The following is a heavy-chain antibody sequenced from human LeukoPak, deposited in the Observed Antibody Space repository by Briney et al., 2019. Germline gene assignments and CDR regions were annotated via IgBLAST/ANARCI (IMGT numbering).Heavy chain of an antibody. CDR3: ATYDSSVGGFDP. Sequence: ASVKVSCKASGYTFTSHDINWVRQATGQGLEWMGWMNPNSGNTGYAQKFQGRVTMTRNTPISTAYMELSSLRSEDTAVYYCATYDSSVGGFDPWGHGTLVIVSS. V-gene: IGHV1-8*01. CDR1: GYTFTSHD. CDR2: MNPNSGNT. J-gene: IGHJ5*02. D-gene: IGHD3-22*01.